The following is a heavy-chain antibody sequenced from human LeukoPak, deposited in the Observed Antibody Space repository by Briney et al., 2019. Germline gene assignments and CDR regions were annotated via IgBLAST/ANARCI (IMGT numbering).Heavy chain of an antibody. D-gene: IGHD2-21*02. V-gene: IGHV1-69*13. J-gene: IGHJ3*02. CDR1: GGTFSSYA. Sequence: SVKVSCKASGGTFSSYAISWVRQAPGQGLEWMGGIIPIFGTANYAQKFQGRVTITADESTSTAYMELSSLRSEDTAVYYCAGDSYCGGDCYFYAFDIWGQGTMVTVSS. CDR3: AGDSYCGGDCYFYAFDI. CDR2: IIPIFGTA.